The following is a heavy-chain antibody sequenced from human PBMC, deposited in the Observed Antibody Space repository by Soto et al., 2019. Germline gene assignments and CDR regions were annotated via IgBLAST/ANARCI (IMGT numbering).Heavy chain of an antibody. D-gene: IGHD1-1*01. CDR3: ARVERGTATTVVAAFEI. Sequence: QVQLQQWGAGLLKPSETLSLTCAVFGGSVNSGNYYWSWIRQPPGKGLEWIGEMSHSGGTHFNPSLRSRVTISVDTSKNQFSLKMSSVTAADPALYYCARVERGTATTVVAAFEIWGPGTMVTVSS. CDR2: MSHSGGT. J-gene: IGHJ3*02. V-gene: IGHV4-34*01. CDR1: GGSVNSGNYY.